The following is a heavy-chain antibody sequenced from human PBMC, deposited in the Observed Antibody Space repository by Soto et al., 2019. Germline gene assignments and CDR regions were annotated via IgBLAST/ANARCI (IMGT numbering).Heavy chain of an antibody. CDR2: ISYDGSNK. CDR1: GFTFSSYA. Sequence: QVQLVESGGGVVQPGRSLRLSCAASGFTFSSYAMHWVRQAPGKGLEWVAVISYDGSNKYYADSVKGRFTISRDNSKNXRXMXMTSVRAEDTAVDYCAREGVAAAGTVSYDYYYGMDVWGQGTTVTGSS. V-gene: IGHV3-30-3*01. J-gene: IGHJ6*02. D-gene: IGHD6-13*01. CDR3: AREGVAAAGTVSYDYYYGMDV.